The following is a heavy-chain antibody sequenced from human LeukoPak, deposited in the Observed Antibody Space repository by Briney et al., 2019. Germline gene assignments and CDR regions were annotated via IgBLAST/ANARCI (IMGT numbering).Heavy chain of an antibody. D-gene: IGHD3-10*01. CDR2: INPNSGGT. J-gene: IGHJ4*02. Sequence: ASVKVSCKASGYTFTGYYMHWVRQAPGQGLEWMGWINPNSGGTNYAQKFQGRVTMTRDTSISTAYMELSRLRSDDTAVYYCARGSSLLLWFGELSNFDYWGQGTLVTVSS. CDR3: ARGSSLLLWFGELSNFDY. V-gene: IGHV1-2*02. CDR1: GYTFTGYY.